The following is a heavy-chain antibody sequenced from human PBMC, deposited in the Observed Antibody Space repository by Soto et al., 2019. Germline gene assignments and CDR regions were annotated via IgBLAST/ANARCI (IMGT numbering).Heavy chain of an antibody. CDR2: IKSKTDGGTT. Sequence: EVQLVESGGGLVKPGGSLRLSCAASGFTFSNAWRNWVRQAPVKGLEWVGRIKSKTDGGTTDYAAPVKGRFTISRDDSKNTLYLQMNSLKTEDTAVYYCTTGRITFGRVSAHFDYWVQGTLVTVSS. CDR1: GFTFSNAW. V-gene: IGHV3-15*07. D-gene: IGHD3-16*01. CDR3: TTGRITFGRVSAHFDY. J-gene: IGHJ4*01.